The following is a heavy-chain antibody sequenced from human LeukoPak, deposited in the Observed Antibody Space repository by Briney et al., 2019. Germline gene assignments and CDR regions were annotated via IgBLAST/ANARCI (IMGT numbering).Heavy chain of an antibody. D-gene: IGHD6-19*01. V-gene: IGHV3-23*01. CDR1: GFTFRTFA. J-gene: IGHJ4*02. Sequence: PGRSLRLSCAAAGFTFRTFAMAWVREAPGKGLQWVSSIDGSGDSTYYADSVKGRFTISRDNSKNTLYLQMNRLRAGDTAVYYCAKVTDTSIAVASADFDYWGQGNLVTVSS. CDR3: AKVTDTSIAVASADFDY. CDR2: IDGSGDST.